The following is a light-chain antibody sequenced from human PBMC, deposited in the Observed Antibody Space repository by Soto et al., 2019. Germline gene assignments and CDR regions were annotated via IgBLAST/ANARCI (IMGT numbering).Light chain of an antibody. V-gene: IGKV1-5*01. J-gene: IGKJ3*01. CDR3: QQYNSYSGFT. CDR1: QSISSW. Sequence: DIQMTQSPSTLSASVGDRVTITCRAIQSISSWLAWYQQKPGKAPKLLIYDASSLESGVPSRCSGSGSGTEFTLTISSLQPDDFATYYCQQYNSYSGFTFGPGTKVDIK. CDR2: DAS.